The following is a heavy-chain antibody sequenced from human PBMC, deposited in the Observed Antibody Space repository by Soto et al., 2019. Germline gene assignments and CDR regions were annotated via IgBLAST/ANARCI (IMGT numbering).Heavy chain of an antibody. V-gene: IGHV4-31*03. J-gene: IGHJ4*02. Sequence: QVQLQESGPGLVKPSQTLSLTCTVSGGSISSGGYYWSWIRQHPGKGLEWIGYIYYSGSTYYNPSLKSRVIISADTSKNQFSLKLSSVTAADTAVYYCARSGYSYGPNPLLYWGQGTLVTVSS. CDR1: GGSISSGGYY. D-gene: IGHD5-18*01. CDR3: ARSGYSYGPNPLLY. CDR2: IYYSGST.